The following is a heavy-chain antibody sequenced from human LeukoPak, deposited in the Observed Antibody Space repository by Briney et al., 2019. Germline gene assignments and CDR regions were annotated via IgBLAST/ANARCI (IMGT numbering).Heavy chain of an antibody. D-gene: IGHD3-10*01. CDR2: ISAYNGNT. Sequence: ASVKVSCKASGGTFSSYAISWVRQAPGQGLEWMGWISAYNGNTNYAQKLQGRVTMTTDTSTSTAYMELRSLRSDDTAVYYCARDTMVRGVYYYYMDVWGKGTTVTVSS. V-gene: IGHV1-18*01. CDR3: ARDTMVRGVYYYYMDV. J-gene: IGHJ6*03. CDR1: GGTFSSYA.